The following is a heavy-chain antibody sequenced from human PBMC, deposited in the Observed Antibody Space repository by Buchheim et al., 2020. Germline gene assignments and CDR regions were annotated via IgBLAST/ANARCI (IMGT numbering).Heavy chain of an antibody. Sequence: QVQLQQWGAGLLKPSETLSLTCAVYGGSFSGYYWSWIRQPPGKGLEWIGEINHSGSTNYNPSLKSRVTISVETHKNQFSLKLSSVTAADTAVYYCAADRYDFWSGYKRGYYDYWGQGTL. D-gene: IGHD3-3*01. CDR2: INHSGST. J-gene: IGHJ4*02. CDR1: GGSFSGYY. CDR3: AADRYDFWSGYKRGYYDY. V-gene: IGHV4-34*01.